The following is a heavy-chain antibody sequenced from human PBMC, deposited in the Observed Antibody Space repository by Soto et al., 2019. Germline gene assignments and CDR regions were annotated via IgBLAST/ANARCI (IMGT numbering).Heavy chain of an antibody. Sequence: QVQLVQSGAEVKKTGASVKVSCKASGYTFTSYYMHWVRQAPGQGLEWMGIINPSGGSTSYAQKFQGRVTMTRDTSTSTVYMELSSLRSEATAVYYCARADYGGNSYNYWGQGTLVTVSS. CDR2: INPSGGST. D-gene: IGHD4-17*01. CDR3: ARADYGGNSYNY. V-gene: IGHV1-46*01. CDR1: GYTFTSYY. J-gene: IGHJ4*02.